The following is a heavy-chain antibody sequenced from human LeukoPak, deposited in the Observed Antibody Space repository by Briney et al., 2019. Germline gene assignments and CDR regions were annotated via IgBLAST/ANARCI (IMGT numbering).Heavy chain of an antibody. CDR3: ARDGGRYDILTGYPLGYYYGMDV. Sequence: GGSLRLSCAASGFTFSSYSMNWVRQAPGKGLEWVANIKQDGSEKYYVDSVKGRFTISRDNAKNSLYLQMNSLRAEDTAVYYCARDGGRYDILTGYPLGYYYGMDVWGQGTTVTVSS. CDR1: GFTFSSYS. J-gene: IGHJ6*02. D-gene: IGHD3-9*01. V-gene: IGHV3-7*01. CDR2: IKQDGSEK.